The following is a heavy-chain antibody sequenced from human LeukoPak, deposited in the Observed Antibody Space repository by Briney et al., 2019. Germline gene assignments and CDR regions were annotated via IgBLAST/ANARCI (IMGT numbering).Heavy chain of an antibody. Sequence: GGSLRLSCAASGFTFSSYWMSWVRQAPGKGLEWVANIKQDGSEKYYVDSVKGRFTISRDNSKNTLYLQMNSLRAEDTAVYYCAKGSGYDFFDYWGQGTLVTVSS. CDR3: AKGSGYDFFDY. V-gene: IGHV3-7*01. CDR1: GFTFSSYW. CDR2: IKQDGSEK. D-gene: IGHD5-12*01. J-gene: IGHJ4*02.